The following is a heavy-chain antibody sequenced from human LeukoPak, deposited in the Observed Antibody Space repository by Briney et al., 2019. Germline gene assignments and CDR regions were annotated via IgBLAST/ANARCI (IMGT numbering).Heavy chain of an antibody. CDR2: MNPKRGTT. Sequence: ASVKVSCKASGYTFTSYDINWVRQATGQGLEWMGWMNPKRGTTGYAQKFQGRVTMTRNTSISTAYMELSSLRSEDTAVYYCARGTGIVLLDYWGQGTLVTVSS. J-gene: IGHJ4*02. CDR1: GYTFTSYD. D-gene: IGHD1-26*01. V-gene: IGHV1-8*01. CDR3: ARGTGIVLLDY.